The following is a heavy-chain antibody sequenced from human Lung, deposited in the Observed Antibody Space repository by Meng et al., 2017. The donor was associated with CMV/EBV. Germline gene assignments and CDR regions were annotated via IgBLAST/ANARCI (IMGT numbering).Heavy chain of an antibody. V-gene: IGHV4-39*07. CDR3: ARTQWHVGYFDN. Sequence: TLAPGSISSGSYYWGWLRQPPGKGLEWIGSIHYTGSTNYNPSLKTRVSISEDTSKNEFSLTLTSVTAADTAVYYCARTQWHVGYFDNWGQGTLVTVSS. D-gene: IGHD6-19*01. CDR2: IHYTGST. J-gene: IGHJ4*02. CDR1: PGSISSGSYY.